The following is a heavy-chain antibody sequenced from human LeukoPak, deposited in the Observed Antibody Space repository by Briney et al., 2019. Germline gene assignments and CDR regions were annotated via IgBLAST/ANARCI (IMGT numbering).Heavy chain of an antibody. CDR3: AKPSSGSSGWYPTFDY. CDR1: GFTFSSYD. J-gene: IGHJ4*02. CDR2: ISYDGSNK. D-gene: IGHD6-19*01. V-gene: IGHV3-30*18. Sequence: GGSLRLSCAASGFTFSSYDMHWVRQAPGKGLEWVAVISYDGSNKYYADSVKGRFTISRDNSKNTLYLQMNSLRAEDTAVYYCAKPSSGSSGWYPTFDYWGQGTLVTVSS.